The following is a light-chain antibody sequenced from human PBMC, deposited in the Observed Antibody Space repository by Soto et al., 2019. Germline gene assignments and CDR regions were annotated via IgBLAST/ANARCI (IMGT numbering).Light chain of an antibody. V-gene: IGLV2-14*01. Sequence: QSALTQPASVSVSPGQSITISCTGTSSDVGGYNYVSWYQQHPGKAPKLMIYEVSNRPSGVSNRFSGSKSGNTASLTISGLQAEDEADYYCSSYTSSTPWVFGGGTKVTVL. J-gene: IGLJ3*02. CDR2: EVS. CDR3: SSYTSSTPWV. CDR1: SSDVGGYNY.